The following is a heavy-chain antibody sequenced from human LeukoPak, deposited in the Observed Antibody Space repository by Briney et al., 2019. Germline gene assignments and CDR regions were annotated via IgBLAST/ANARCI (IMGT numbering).Heavy chain of an antibody. Sequence: SETLSLTCTVSGGSISSHYWSWIRQPPGKGLEWIGYIYYSGSTNYNPSLKSRVTISVDTSKNQLSLKLSSVTAADTAVYYCARSSPKGYCSSTSCFDYWGQGTLVTVSS. J-gene: IGHJ4*02. CDR3: ARSSPKGYCSSTSCFDY. CDR1: GGSISSHY. CDR2: IYYSGST. V-gene: IGHV4-59*11. D-gene: IGHD2-2*01.